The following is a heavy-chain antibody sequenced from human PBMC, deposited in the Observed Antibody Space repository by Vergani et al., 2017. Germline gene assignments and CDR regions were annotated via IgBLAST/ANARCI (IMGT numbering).Heavy chain of an antibody. CDR3: ARGLRGYSYGYHDY. J-gene: IGHJ4*02. D-gene: IGHD5-18*01. V-gene: IGHV3-7*01. CDR1: GFTFGDYY. CDR2: IKRDGTET. Sequence: EVHLEESGGGLVQPGGSLRLSCAASGFTFGDYYMAWIRLAPGKGLDWVASIKRDGTETFYVDSVKGRFTISRDNAKTTLYLQMNSLRAEDTAVYYCARGLRGYSYGYHDYWGQGTLVTVSS.